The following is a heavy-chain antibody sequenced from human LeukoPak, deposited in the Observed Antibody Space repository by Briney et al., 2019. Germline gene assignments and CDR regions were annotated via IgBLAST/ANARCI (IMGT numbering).Heavy chain of an antibody. CDR1: GYTFTSYY. Sequence: ASVKVSCKASGYTFTSYYMHWVRQAPGQGFEWMGIINPSGGSTSYAQKFQGRVTMTRDMSTSTVYMELSSLRSEDTAVYYCAREVPDYYYYMDVWGKGTTVTVSS. CDR2: INPSGGST. J-gene: IGHJ6*03. V-gene: IGHV1-46*01. CDR3: AREVPDYYYYMDV.